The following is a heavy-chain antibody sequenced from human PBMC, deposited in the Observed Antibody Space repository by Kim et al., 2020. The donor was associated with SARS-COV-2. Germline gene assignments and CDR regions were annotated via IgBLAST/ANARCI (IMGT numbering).Heavy chain of an antibody. CDR1: GGSFSGYY. J-gene: IGHJ3*02. CDR3: AGESMVGDAFDI. V-gene: IGHV4-34*01. Sequence: SETLSLTCAVYGGSFSGYYWSWIRQPPGKGLEWIGEINHSGSTNYNPSLKSRVTISVDTSKNQFSLKLSSVTAADTAVYYCAGESMVGDAFDIWGQGTM. D-gene: IGHD3-10*02. CDR2: INHSGST.